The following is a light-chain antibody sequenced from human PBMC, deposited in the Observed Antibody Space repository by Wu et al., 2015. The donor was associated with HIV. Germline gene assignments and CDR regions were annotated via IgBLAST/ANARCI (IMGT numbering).Light chain of an antibody. J-gene: IGKJ4*01. CDR1: QSVTTY. CDR3: HQGSNWPPMFT. V-gene: IGKV3-11*01. Sequence: EIVLTQSPVTLSLSPGERATLSCRASQSVTTYLAWYQQKPGQAPRLLIYDASKRAAGIPARFSGIGSETDFTLTISSLEPEDFAVYYCHQGSNWPPMFTFGGGTRVEMK. CDR2: DAS.